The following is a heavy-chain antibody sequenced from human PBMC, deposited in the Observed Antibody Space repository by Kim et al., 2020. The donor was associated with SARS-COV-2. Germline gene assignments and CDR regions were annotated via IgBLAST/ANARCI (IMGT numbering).Heavy chain of an antibody. D-gene: IGHD3-10*01. CDR3: AGGYYYGSGSYYFDY. J-gene: IGHJ4*02. CDR1: GYSFTSYW. V-gene: IGHV5-51*01. CDR2: IYPGDSDT. Sequence: GESLKISCKGSGYSFTSYWIGWVRQMPGKGLEWMGIIYPGDSDTRYSPSFQGQVTISADKSISTAYLQWSSLKASDTAMYYCAGGYYYGSGSYYFDYWGQGTLVTVSS.